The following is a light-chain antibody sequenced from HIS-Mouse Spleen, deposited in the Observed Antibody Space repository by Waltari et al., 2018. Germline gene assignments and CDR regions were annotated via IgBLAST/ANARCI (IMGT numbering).Light chain of an antibody. CDR1: SSNIGSNY. J-gene: IGLJ3*02. CDR3: AAWDDSLSGWV. CDR2: RNN. V-gene: IGLV1-47*01. Sequence: QSVLTQPPSASGTPGQRVTISCSGSSSNIGSNYVYWYQQLPGTAPKLLIYRNNQRPSVVPALFSGSRSGTSASLAISGLRSEDEADYYCAAWDDSLSGWVFGGGTKLTVL.